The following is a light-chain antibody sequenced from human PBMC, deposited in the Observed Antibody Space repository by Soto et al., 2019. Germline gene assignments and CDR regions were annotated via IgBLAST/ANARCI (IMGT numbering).Light chain of an antibody. V-gene: IGKV3-11*01. CDR3: QQRTKWPPIFT. J-gene: IGKJ3*01. Sequence: EIVMTQSPATLSLSPGERATLSCRASENVFSFMAWYQHRPGQAPRLLIYDASNRAAGVPARFSGSGSGTDFTLTISSLEPEAFAVYYCQQRTKWPPIFTFGPGTKVEIK. CDR1: ENVFSF. CDR2: DAS.